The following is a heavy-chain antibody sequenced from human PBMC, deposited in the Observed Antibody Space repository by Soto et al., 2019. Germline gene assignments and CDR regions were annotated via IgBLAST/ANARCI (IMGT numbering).Heavy chain of an antibody. J-gene: IGHJ3*02. V-gene: IGHV4-59*12. CDR3: VREPRYCSGGSCSIMGDAFDI. D-gene: IGHD2-15*01. CDR1: GGSINSYY. Sequence: ETLSLTCTVSGGSINSYYWSWIRQSQGKGLELIAYIYYNGNTNYNPSLMSRVTLSVDSSKNALYLQMNSLRAEDSAVYYCVREPRYCSGGSCSIMGDAFDIWGQGTKVTVSS. CDR2: IYYNGNT.